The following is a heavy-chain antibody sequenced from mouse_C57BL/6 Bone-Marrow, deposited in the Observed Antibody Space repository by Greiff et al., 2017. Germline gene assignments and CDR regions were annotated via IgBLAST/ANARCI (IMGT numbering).Heavy chain of an antibody. J-gene: IGHJ2*01. Sequence: QVQLKESGPGILQPSQTLSLTCSFSGFSLSTFGMGVGWIRQPSGKGLEWLAHIWWDDDKYYNPALKSRLTISKDTSKNQVFLKIANVDTADTATYYCARTLLLRFYYFDYWGQGTTRTVSS. CDR1: GFSLSTFGMG. CDR3: ARTLLLRFYYFDY. D-gene: IGHD1-1*01. V-gene: IGHV8-8*01. CDR2: IWWDDDK.